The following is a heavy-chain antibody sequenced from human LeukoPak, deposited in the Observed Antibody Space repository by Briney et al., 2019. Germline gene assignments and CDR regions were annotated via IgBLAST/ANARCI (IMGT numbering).Heavy chain of an antibody. D-gene: IGHD2-2*01. J-gene: IGHJ3*02. CDR1: GFTFSTYA. CDR2: ISGSGANT. V-gene: IGHV3-23*01. CDR3: ARDSRAMKTFDI. Sequence: GGSLRLSCAASGFTFSTYAMSWVRQAPGKGLEWVSTISGSGANTYYADSVRGRFTISRDNSKNTLYLQMNSLRAEDTAVYYCARDSRAMKTFDIWGQGTMVTVSS.